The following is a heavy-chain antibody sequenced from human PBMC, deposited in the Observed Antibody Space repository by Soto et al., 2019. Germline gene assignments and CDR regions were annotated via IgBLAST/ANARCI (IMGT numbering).Heavy chain of an antibody. CDR2: INHSGST. J-gene: IGHJ3*02. D-gene: IGHD3-16*01. CDR3: ARSPLGYDYVRQTWREVGDSFDI. CDR1: GGSFSGYY. Sequence: SETLSLTCAVYGGSFSGYYWSWIRQPPGKGLEWIGEINHSGSTNYNPSLKSRVTISVDTSKNQFSLKLRSVTAADTAVYYCARSPLGYDYVRQTWREVGDSFDIWGRGTLVTVSS. V-gene: IGHV4-34*01.